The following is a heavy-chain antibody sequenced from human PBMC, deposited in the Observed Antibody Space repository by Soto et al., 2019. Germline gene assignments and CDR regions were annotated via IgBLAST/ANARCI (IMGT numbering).Heavy chain of an antibody. CDR2: ISGSGGST. D-gene: IGHD4-17*01. CDR3: AGGTVTQVYYFDY. Sequence: EVQLLDSGGGLVQPGGSLRLSCAASGFTFSSYAMSWARQTPGKGLEWVSGISGSGGSTYYADSVKGRFTISRDNSKNILYLQMNSLRAEDTAVYYCAGGTVTQVYYFDYWGQGTLVTVSS. CDR1: GFTFSSYA. V-gene: IGHV3-23*01. J-gene: IGHJ4*02.